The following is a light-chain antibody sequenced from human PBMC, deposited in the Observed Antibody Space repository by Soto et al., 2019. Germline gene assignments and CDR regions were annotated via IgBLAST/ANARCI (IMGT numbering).Light chain of an antibody. V-gene: IGLV2-14*01. CDR2: EVT. CDR3: SSYTVRRTVI. Sequence: QSVLTQPASVSGSPGQSITLSCTGASSDVGGYNYVSWFQQHPGKAPKLIIYEVTNRPSGVSIRFSGSKSGNTASLTISGLQAEDEADYFCSSYTVRRTVIFGGGTKVTVL. CDR1: SSDVGGYNY. J-gene: IGLJ2*01.